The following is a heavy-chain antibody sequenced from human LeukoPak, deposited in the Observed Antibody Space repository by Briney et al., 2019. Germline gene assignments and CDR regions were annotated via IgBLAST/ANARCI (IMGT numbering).Heavy chain of an antibody. D-gene: IGHD6-13*01. CDR2: ISYDGSNK. V-gene: IGHV3-30*03. CDR1: GFTFSSYG. CDR3: ARDVSSSWLRDYYYYGMDV. Sequence: GGSLRLSCAASGFTFSSYGMHWVRQAPGKGLEWVAVISYDGSNKYYADSVKGRFTISRDNSKNTLYLQMNSLRAEDTAVYYCARDVSSSWLRDYYYYGMDVWGQGTTVTVSS. J-gene: IGHJ6*02.